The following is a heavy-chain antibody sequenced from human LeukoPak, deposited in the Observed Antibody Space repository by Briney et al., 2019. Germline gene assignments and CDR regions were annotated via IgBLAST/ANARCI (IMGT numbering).Heavy chain of an antibody. J-gene: IGHJ4*02. Sequence: SETLSLTCSVSGYSLGRNYYWGWIRQPPGKGLEWMGSIYYSGTTYDNPSLKSRVTISVDTSKNQFSLNLRSVTAADTAVYYCARQGVRSGYNVDYWGQGALVTVSS. D-gene: IGHD3-3*01. CDR2: IYYSGTT. V-gene: IGHV4-38-2*02. CDR3: ARQGVRSGYNVDY. CDR1: GYSLGRNYY.